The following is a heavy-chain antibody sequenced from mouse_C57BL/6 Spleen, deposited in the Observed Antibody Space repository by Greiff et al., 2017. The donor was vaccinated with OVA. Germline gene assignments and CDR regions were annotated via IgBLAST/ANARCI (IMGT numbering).Heavy chain of an antibody. V-gene: IGHV1-81*01. D-gene: IGHD2-5*01. CDR3: ARSPYYSNYEGVFFDY. CDR1: GYTFTSYG. J-gene: IGHJ2*01. Sequence: VQLQQSGAELARPGASVKLSCKASGYTFTSYGISWVKQRTGQGLEWIGEIYPRSGNTYYNEKFKGKATLTADKSSSTAYMELRSLTSEDSAVYFCARSPYYSNYEGVFFDYWGQGTTLTVSS. CDR2: IYPRSGNT.